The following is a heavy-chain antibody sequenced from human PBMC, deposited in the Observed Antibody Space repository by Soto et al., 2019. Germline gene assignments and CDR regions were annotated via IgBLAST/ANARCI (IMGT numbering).Heavy chain of an antibody. CDR3: ARDRGGDFCYGMEV. Sequence: ASVKVSCKACGYTISSYGLSCVRQAPGQGLEWMGWIAHNGNTNYARKFQGRFTLTIDASTGTAYMELRSLRSDDTAVYYCARDRGGDFCYGMEVWGEGTSVTVS. D-gene: IGHD2-15*01. J-gene: IGHJ6*02. CDR1: GYTISSYG. CDR2: IAHNGNT. V-gene: IGHV1-18*01.